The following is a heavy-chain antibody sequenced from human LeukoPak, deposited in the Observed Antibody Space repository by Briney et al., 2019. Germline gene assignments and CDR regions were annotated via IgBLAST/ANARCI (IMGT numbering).Heavy chain of an antibody. D-gene: IGHD6-13*01. CDR1: GGSFSVYH. Sequence: SETLSLTCAVYGGSFSVYHRSWIRQPPGKGLEWIGEINHSGSTNYNPSLKSRVTISVDTSKNQFSLKLSSVTAADTAVYYCAREPRVAAAGTFDYWGQGTLVTVSS. J-gene: IGHJ4*02. V-gene: IGHV4-34*01. CDR2: INHSGST. CDR3: AREPRVAAAGTFDY.